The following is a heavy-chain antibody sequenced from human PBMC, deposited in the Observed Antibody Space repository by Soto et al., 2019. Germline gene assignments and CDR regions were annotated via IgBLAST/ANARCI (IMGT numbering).Heavy chain of an antibody. J-gene: IGHJ2*01. Sequence: SETLSLTCTVSGGSISSYYWSWIRQPPGKGLEWIGYIYYSGSTNYNPSLKSRVTISVDTSKNQFSLKLSSVTAADTAVYYCARERWGGYCTNGVCYSWYFDLWGRGTLVTVSS. CDR3: ARERWGGYCTNGVCYSWYFDL. D-gene: IGHD2-8*01. CDR2: IYYSGST. CDR1: GGSISSYY. V-gene: IGHV4-59*01.